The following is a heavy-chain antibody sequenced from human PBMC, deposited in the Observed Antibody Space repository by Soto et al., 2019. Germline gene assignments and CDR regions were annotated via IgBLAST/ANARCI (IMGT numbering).Heavy chain of an antibody. CDR1: GYTFTNYE. J-gene: IGHJ5*02. CDR2: MNPGSGNT. Sequence: ALVKVSCKASGYTFTNYEINWVRQATGQGLEWMGWMNPGSGNTGYAHKFQGRVTMTRNISISTSYMELSRLGSDDTAIYYCARMASSGSLNWFDPWGQGTLVTVS. CDR3: ARMASSGSLNWFDP. V-gene: IGHV1-8*01. D-gene: IGHD3-10*01.